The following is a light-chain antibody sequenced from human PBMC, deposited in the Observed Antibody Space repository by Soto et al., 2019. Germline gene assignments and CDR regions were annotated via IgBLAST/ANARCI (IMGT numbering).Light chain of an antibody. V-gene: IGKV3-20*01. CDR3: QHYGTTVYT. Sequence: DIVLTQSPGTLSLSPGERATLSCRPSQSVGSNYLAWYQQKPGQAPRLLIYAAFSRATGIPDRFSGSGSGTDFTLTITRLEPEDFAVYYCQHYGTTVYTFGQGTKLEIK. CDR2: AAF. CDR1: QSVGSNY. J-gene: IGKJ2*01.